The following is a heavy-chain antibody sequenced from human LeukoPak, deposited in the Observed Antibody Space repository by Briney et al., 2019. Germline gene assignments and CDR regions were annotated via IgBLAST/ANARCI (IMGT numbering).Heavy chain of an antibody. V-gene: IGHV4-38-2*02. CDR1: GYSISSGYY. Sequence: PSETLSLTCAVSGYSISSGYYWGWIRQPPGKGLEWIGSIYRSGSTYYNPSLKSRVTISVDTSKNQFSLKLSSVTAADTAVYYCARDVSYYDFWSGYYNYYYYYMDVWGKGTTVTVSS. D-gene: IGHD3-3*01. CDR3: ARDVSYYDFWSGYYNYYYYYMDV. J-gene: IGHJ6*03. CDR2: IYRSGST.